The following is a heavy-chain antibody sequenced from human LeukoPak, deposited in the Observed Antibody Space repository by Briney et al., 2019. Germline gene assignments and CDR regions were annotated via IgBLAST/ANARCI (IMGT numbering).Heavy chain of an antibody. V-gene: IGHV4-61*02. Sequence: SQTLSLTCTVSGGSISSGSYYWSWIRQPAGKGLEWIGRIYTSGSTNYNPSLKSRVTISVDTSKNQFSLKLSSVTAADTAVYYCARGYCSETTCYRDMATILPDYWGRGTLVTVSS. D-gene: IGHD2-2*02. CDR1: GGSISSGSYY. J-gene: IGHJ4*02. CDR3: ARGYCSETTCYRDMATILPDY. CDR2: IYTSGST.